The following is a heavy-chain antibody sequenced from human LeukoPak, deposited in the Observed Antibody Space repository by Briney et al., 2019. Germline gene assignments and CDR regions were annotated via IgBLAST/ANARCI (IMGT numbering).Heavy chain of an antibody. Sequence: GASVKVSCKASGYTFTSYGISWVRQAPGRGLEWMGLITSYDGETTYAQKFQDRVTMTTDTATSTAFLEVRSLTSDDTAVYFCARDPDFGENTWGQGTLVIVSS. CDR3: ARDPDFGENT. V-gene: IGHV1-18*01. J-gene: IGHJ4*02. CDR2: ITSYDGET. CDR1: GYTFTSYG. D-gene: IGHD4-17*01.